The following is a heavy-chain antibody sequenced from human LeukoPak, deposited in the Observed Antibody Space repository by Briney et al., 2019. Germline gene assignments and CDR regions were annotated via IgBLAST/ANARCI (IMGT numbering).Heavy chain of an antibody. Sequence: EWGXVILYFVSNKSYADSLKFPFTISRDNSKNTLYLQMNSLRAEDTAVYYCARDQYYYDSSGYFDYWGQGTLVTVSS. J-gene: IGHJ4*02. CDR2: ILYFVSNK. D-gene: IGHD3-22*01. V-gene: IGHV3-33*01. CDR3: ARDQYYYDSSGYFDY.